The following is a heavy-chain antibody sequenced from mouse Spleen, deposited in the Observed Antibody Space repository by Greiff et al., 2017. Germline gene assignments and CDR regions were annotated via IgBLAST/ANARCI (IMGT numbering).Heavy chain of an antibody. CDR3: ARDAHSSPFAY. Sequence: EVKLMESGGGLVQSGRSLRLSCATSGFTFSDFYMEWVRQAPGKGLEWIAASRNKANDYTTEYSASVKGRFIVSRDTSQSILYLQMNALRAEDTAIYYCARDAHSSPFAYWGQGTLVTVSA. CDR1: GFTFSDFY. V-gene: IGHV7-1*01. D-gene: IGHD1-1*01. CDR2: SRNKANDYTT. J-gene: IGHJ3*01.